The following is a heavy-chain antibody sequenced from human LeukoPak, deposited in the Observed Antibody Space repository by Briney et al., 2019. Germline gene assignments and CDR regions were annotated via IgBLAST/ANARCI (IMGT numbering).Heavy chain of an antibody. Sequence: GGSLRLSCAASGFTVSSNYMSWVRQAPGKGLEWVSVIYSSGNTYYADSVKGRFTISRDNSKNTLYLQMNSLRAEDTAVYYCARDKYYDRYFDSWGQGTLVTVSS. D-gene: IGHD3-22*01. V-gene: IGHV3-53*01. CDR3: ARDKYYDRYFDS. CDR2: IYSSGNT. J-gene: IGHJ4*02. CDR1: GFTVSSNY.